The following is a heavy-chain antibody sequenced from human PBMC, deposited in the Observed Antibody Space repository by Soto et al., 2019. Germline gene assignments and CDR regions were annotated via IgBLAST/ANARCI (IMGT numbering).Heavy chain of an antibody. CDR1: GGSISSYY. Sequence: SETLSLTCTVSGGSISSYYWSWIRQPPGKGLEWIGYIYYSGSTNYNPSLKSRVTISVDTSKNQFSLKLSSVTAADTAVYYCARHLTIGYDWGSASLFDYWGQGTLVTVSS. D-gene: IGHD3-16*01. J-gene: IGHJ4*02. V-gene: IGHV4-59*08. CDR3: ARHLTIGYDWGSASLFDY. CDR2: IYYSGST.